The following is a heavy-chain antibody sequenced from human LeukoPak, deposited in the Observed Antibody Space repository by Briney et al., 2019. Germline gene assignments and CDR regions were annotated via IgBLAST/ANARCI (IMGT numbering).Heavy chain of an antibody. V-gene: IGHV3-33*01. J-gene: IGHJ4*02. Sequence: GGSLRLSCAASGFSSSTYGMHWVRQAPGKGLEWVALIWNAGTNTYYADSVKGRFTISRDNSKNTLYLQMNSLRAEDTAVYYCAGDTPPGRDYYFDYWGQGTLVIVSS. CDR3: AGDTPPGRDYYFDY. CDR1: GFSSSTYG. CDR2: IWNAGTNT. D-gene: IGHD1-26*01.